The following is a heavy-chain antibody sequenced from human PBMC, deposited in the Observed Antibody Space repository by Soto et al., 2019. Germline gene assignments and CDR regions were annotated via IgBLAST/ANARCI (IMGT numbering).Heavy chain of an antibody. D-gene: IGHD6-13*01. CDR2: INHGGNT. CDR3: ARRRAPIAATGTIEY. Sequence: SETLSLTCAVYGGSFSGYYWTWIRQPPGKGLEWIGEINHGGNTSYNPSLSSRVTISVDTSKNQFSLKLNFVTAADTAVYFCARRRAPIAATGTIEYWGQGTPVTVSS. CDR1: GGSFSGYY. J-gene: IGHJ4*02. V-gene: IGHV4-34*01.